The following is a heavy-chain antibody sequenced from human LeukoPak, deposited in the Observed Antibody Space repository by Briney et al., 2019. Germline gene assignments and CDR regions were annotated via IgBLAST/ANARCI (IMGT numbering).Heavy chain of an antibody. CDR2: ISSNGGST. CDR3: ARVGSYGPGDY. V-gene: IGHV3-64*01. CDR1: GFTFSSYA. Sequence: PGGSLRLSCAASGFTFSSYAMHGVRQAPGKGLEYVSAISSNGGSTYYANSVKGRFTISRDNSKNTLYLQMGSLRAEDMAVYYCARVGSYGPGDYWGQGTLVTVSS. J-gene: IGHJ4*02. D-gene: IGHD5-18*01.